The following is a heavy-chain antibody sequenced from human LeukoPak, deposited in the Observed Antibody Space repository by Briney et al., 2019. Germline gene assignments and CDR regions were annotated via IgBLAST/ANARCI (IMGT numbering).Heavy chain of an antibody. CDR1: GGSISSYY. V-gene: IGHV4-59*08. D-gene: IGHD3-22*01. J-gene: IGHJ3*02. CDR2: IYYSGST. Sequence: SETLSLTCTVSGGSISSYYWSWIRQPPGRGLEWIGYIYYSGSTNYNPSLKSRVTISVDTSKNQFSLKLSSVTAADTAVYYCANYEYYDSILGDAFDIWGQGTMVTVSS. CDR3: ANYEYYDSILGDAFDI.